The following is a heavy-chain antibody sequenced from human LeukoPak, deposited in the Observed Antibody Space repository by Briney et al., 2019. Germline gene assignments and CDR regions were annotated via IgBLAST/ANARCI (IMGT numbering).Heavy chain of an antibody. Sequence: EASVKVSCKASRYTFTSYDINWVRQAPGQGLEWMGWISPYNGNTNYAQSLQGRVTMTTDTPTSTAHMYLRSLGSDDTAVYYCTRGPYDYVWGSYRFRLSDYWGQGTLVTVSS. V-gene: IGHV1-18*01. J-gene: IGHJ4*02. CDR2: ISPYNGNT. D-gene: IGHD3-16*02. CDR3: TRGPYDYVWGSYRFRLSDY. CDR1: RYTFTSYD.